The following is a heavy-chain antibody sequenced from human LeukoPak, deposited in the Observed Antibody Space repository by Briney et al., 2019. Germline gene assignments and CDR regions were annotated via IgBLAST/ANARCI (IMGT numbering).Heavy chain of an antibody. CDR3: TRVNPQYSSSPFGY. CDR2: IRSKAYGGTT. D-gene: IGHD6-6*01. Sequence: GGSLRLSCTASGFTFGDYAMSWVRQAPGKGLEWVGFIRSKAYGGTTEYAASVKGRFTISRDDSKSIAYLQMNSLKTEDTAVYYCTRVNPQYSSSPFGYWGQGTLVTVSS. CDR1: GFTFGDYA. V-gene: IGHV3-49*04. J-gene: IGHJ4*02.